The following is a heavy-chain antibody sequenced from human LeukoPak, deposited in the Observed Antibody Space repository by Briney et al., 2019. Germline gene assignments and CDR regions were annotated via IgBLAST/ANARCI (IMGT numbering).Heavy chain of an antibody. D-gene: IGHD6-25*01. J-gene: IGHJ4*02. CDR1: GYTFTGYY. CDR3: ARATMYSSGVDY. CDR2: INPNSGGT. Sequence: ASVKVSCKASGYTFTGYYMHWVRQAPGPGLEWMGWINPNSGGTNYAQKFQDWVTMTRDTSISTAYMELSRLRSDDTAVYYCARATMYSSGVDYWGQGTLVNVSS. V-gene: IGHV1-2*04.